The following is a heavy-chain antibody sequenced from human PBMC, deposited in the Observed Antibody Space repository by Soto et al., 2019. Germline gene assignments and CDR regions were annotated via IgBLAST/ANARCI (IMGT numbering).Heavy chain of an antibody. Sequence: ASVKVSCKASGGTFSSYAISWVRQAPGQGLEWMGGIIPILGIANYAQKFQGRVTSTADKSTSTGYMELSSLRSEDTAVYYCARRYGSGSYYYYYYGMDVWGQGTTVTVSS. CDR2: IIPILGIA. D-gene: IGHD3-10*01. CDR3: ARRYGSGSYYYYYYGMDV. V-gene: IGHV1-69*10. J-gene: IGHJ6*02. CDR1: GGTFSSYA.